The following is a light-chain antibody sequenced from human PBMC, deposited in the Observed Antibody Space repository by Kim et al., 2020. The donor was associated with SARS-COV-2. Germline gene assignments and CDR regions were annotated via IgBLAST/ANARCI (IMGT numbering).Light chain of an antibody. CDR1: KLGDKS. V-gene: IGLV3-1*01. J-gene: IGLJ2*01. CDR3: QAWDSSTVV. Sequence: SYELTQPPSVSVSPGQTARITCSGDKLGDKSACWYQQKPGQSPVLVIYQDRKRPSGIPERISGSNSGNTATLTISGTQAMDEADYYCQAWDSSTVVFGGGTQLTVL. CDR2: QDR.